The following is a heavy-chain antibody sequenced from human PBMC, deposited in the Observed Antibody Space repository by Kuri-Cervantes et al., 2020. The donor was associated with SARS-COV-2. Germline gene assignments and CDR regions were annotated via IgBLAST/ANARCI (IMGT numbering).Heavy chain of an antibody. J-gene: IGHJ2*01. D-gene: IGHD3-3*01. CDR2: INWNGGST. CDR3: ARGTESGYPNWYFDL. V-gene: IGHV3-20*01. Sequence: LSLTCAASGFSFSSYGMSWVRQAPGKGLEWVSGINWNGGSTGYADSVKGRFTISRDNAKNSLYLQMNSLRAEDTALYHCARGTESGYPNWYFDLWGRGTLVTVSS. CDR1: GFSFSSYG.